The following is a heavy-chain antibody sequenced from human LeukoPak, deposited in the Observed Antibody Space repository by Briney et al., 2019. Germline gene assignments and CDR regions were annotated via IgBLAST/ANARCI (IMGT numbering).Heavy chain of an antibody. CDR1: GFTFSSYG. CDR3: AKGGGYEAQYYYYYLDV. V-gene: IGHV3-30*02. J-gene: IGHJ6*03. CDR2: IRYDGSNK. D-gene: IGHD5-12*01. Sequence: GGSLRLSCAASGFTFSSYGMHWVRQAPGKGLEWVAFIRYDGSNKYYADSVKGRFTISRDNSKKTLYLQMKSLRAEDTAVYYCAKGGGYEAQYYYYYLDVWGKGTTVTISS.